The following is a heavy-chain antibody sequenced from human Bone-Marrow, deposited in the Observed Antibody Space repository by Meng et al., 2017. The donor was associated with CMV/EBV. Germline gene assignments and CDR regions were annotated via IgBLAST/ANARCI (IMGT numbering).Heavy chain of an antibody. J-gene: IGHJ4*02. CDR1: GFTFSTDS. D-gene: IGHD3-3*01. CDR3: ARGGDFSHSDY. CDR2: ISSSSTTI. Sequence: GESLKISCAVSGFTFSTDSMNWVRQAPGKGLEWVSYISSSSTTIYYADSVKGRFTISRDNAKNSLYLQMNSLRVEDTAVYYCARGGDFSHSDYWGQGTLVTVSS. V-gene: IGHV3-48*04.